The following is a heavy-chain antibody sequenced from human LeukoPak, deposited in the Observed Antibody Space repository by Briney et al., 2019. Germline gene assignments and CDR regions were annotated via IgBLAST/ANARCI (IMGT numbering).Heavy chain of an antibody. CDR3: ARGELLVDY. CDR2: INPNSGDT. D-gene: IGHD3-10*01. J-gene: IGHJ4*02. CDR1: GYPFTDQF. Sequence: GASVRVSCKASGYPFTDQFINWVRQAPGRGLEWMEWINPNSGDTNYEQRFQGRVTMTRDTSISTAYMDLTRLASDDTAVYYCARGELLVDYWGQGTLVTVSS. V-gene: IGHV1-2*02.